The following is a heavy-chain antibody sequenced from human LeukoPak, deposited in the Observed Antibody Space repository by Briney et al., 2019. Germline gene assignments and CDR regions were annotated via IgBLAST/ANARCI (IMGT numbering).Heavy chain of an antibody. CDR3: ARDSSIYSWEYYYGSGRVDY. D-gene: IGHD3-10*01. CDR1: GYTFTSYG. V-gene: IGHV1-18*01. CDR2: ISAYNGNT. Sequence: ASVKVSCKASGYTFTSYGISWVRQAPGQGLEWMGWISAYNGNTNYAQKLQGRVTMTTDTSTSTAYMELRSLRSDDTAVYYCARDSSIYSWEYYYGSGRVDYWGQGTLVTVSS. J-gene: IGHJ4*02.